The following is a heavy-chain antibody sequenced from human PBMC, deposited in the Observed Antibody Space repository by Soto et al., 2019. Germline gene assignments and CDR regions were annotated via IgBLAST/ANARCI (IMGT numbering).Heavy chain of an antibody. V-gene: IGHV4-38-2*01. J-gene: IGHJ4*02. Sequence: SETLSLTCAVSGDSISSGYHWAWIRQPPGKGLEWVASIYHSGTTYYNPSLTSRVTISVDTSKNQFSLKLSSVTAADTAVSYCARHIVLTGDLDCWGQGTLVTVSS. CDR3: ARHIVLTGDLDC. CDR2: IYHSGTT. CDR1: GDSISSGYH. D-gene: IGHD7-27*01.